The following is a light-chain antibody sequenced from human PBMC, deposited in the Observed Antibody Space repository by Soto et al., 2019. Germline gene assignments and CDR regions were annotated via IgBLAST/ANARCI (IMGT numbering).Light chain of an antibody. Sequence: QSALTQPASVSGSPGQSITISCTGTNSDVGGYDYVSWYQHYPGKAPKLLIYQVNNRPSGVSSRFSGSKSGNTASLTFSGLQAEDEADYYCSSLTRSNTWVFGGGTKLTVL. CDR2: QVN. V-gene: IGLV2-14*01. CDR3: SSLTRSNTWV. CDR1: NSDVGGYDY. J-gene: IGLJ3*02.